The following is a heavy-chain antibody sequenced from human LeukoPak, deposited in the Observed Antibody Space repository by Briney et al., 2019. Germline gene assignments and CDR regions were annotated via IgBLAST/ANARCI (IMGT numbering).Heavy chain of an antibody. CDR3: ASPRITMVRGASFDP. D-gene: IGHD3-10*01. V-gene: IGHV3-48*03. J-gene: IGHJ5*02. CDR1: GFTFSSYE. Sequence: GGSLRLSCAASGFTFSSYEMNWVRQAPGKGLEWVSYISSSGSTIYYADSVKGRFTTSRDNAKNSLYLQMNSLRAEDTAVYYCASPRITMVRGASFDPWGQGTLVTVSS. CDR2: ISSSGSTI.